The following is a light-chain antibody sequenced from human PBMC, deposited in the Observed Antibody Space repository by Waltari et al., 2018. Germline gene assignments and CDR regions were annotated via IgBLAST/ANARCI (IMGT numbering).Light chain of an antibody. CDR1: SYDVGHYNY. J-gene: IGLJ2*01. CDR2: DVS. Sequence: QSALTQPASVSGSPGQSITISCTGTSYDVGHYNYVSWYQQRPGKAPKLLIYDVSYRPSGVSNRFSGSKSGSTASLTISGLQAEDEADYHCSSYTSSSTVGVLFGGGTKLTVL. V-gene: IGLV2-14*03. CDR3: SSYTSSSTVGVL.